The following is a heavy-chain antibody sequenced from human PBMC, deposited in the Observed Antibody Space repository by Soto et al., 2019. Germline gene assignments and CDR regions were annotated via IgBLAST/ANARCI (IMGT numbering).Heavy chain of an antibody. J-gene: IGHJ4*02. V-gene: IGHV3-21*01. CDR2: ISGSGNYT. Sequence: GGSLRLSCAASGFTFSTDSMNWVRQARGRGVEWVSSISGSGNYTHYADFLRGRFTISRDNAKTSLYLQMNSLRAEDTAVYYCAREGINNYNEYYFDSWGQGTVVTVSS. CDR1: GFTFSTDS. CDR3: AREGINNYNEYYFDS. D-gene: IGHD4-4*01.